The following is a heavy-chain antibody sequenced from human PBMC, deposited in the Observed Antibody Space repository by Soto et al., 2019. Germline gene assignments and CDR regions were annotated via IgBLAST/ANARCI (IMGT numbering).Heavy chain of an antibody. CDR1: GYTFTGYY. CDR3: ARVISTYYYGSGSYYERNDAFDI. CDR2: INPNSGGT. V-gene: IGHV1-2*04. Sequence: ASVKVSCKASGYTFTGYYMHWVRQAPGQGLEWMGWINPNSGGTNYAQKFQGWVTMTRDTSISTAYMELSRLGSDDTAVYYCARVISTYYYGSGSYYERNDAFDIWGQGTMVTVSS. D-gene: IGHD3-10*01. J-gene: IGHJ3*02.